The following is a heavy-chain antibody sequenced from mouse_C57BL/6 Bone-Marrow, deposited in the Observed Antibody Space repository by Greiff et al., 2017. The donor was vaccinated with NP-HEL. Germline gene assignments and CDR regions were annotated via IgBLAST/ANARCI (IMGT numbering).Heavy chain of an antibody. CDR1: GFSFNTYA. CDR2: IRSKSNNYAT. J-gene: IGHJ2*01. V-gene: IGHV10-1*01. Sequence: EVQVVESGGGLVQPKGSLKLSCAASGFSFNTYAMNWVRQAPGQGLEWVGRIRSKSNNYATYYADSEKDRFTISRDDSESMLYLQMNNLKTEDTAMYYWVRDGYLDYWGQGTTLTVSS. CDR3: VRDGYLDY. D-gene: IGHD2-3*01.